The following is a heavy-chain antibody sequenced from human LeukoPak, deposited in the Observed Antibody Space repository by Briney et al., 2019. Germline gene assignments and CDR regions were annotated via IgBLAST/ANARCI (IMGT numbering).Heavy chain of an antibody. D-gene: IGHD6-19*01. J-gene: IGHJ4*01. CDR3: AKGIYSSGWSYFDY. CDR2: IGASGGNT. V-gene: IGHV3-23*01. Sequence: GGSLRLSCAASGFTFSSYAMSWVRQAPGKGLEWVSGIGASGGNTFYADSVKGRFTISRDNSKNTLYLQMNSLRAEDTAVYYCAKGIYSSGWSYFDYWGHGTLVTVSS. CDR1: GFTFSSYA.